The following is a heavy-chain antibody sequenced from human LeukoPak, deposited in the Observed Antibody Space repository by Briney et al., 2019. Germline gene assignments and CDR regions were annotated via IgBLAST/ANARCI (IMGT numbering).Heavy chain of an antibody. J-gene: IGHJ6*02. D-gene: IGHD3-16*02. CDR3: ASQGPELSSLSRLRLGELSLSPMSRNYGMDV. V-gene: IGHV1-18*01. Sequence: ASGKVSCKPSRYTFTSYGISWVRQAPGQGLEWMGWISAYKGDTNYAQKFQGRVTMTTDTSTSTAYMELRSLRSDDTAVYYCASQGPELSSLSRLRLGELSLSPMSRNYGMDVWGQGTTVTVSS. CDR1: RYTFTSYG. CDR2: ISAYKGDT.